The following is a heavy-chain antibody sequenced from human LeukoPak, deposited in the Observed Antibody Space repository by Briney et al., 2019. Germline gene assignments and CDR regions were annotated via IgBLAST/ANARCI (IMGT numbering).Heavy chain of an antibody. Sequence: AASVKVSCKASGGTFSSYAISWVRQAPGQGLEWMGGIIPIFGTANYAQKFQGRVTTTTDESTSTAYMELSSLRSEDTAVYYCARTAETIYYYDSSGYEPTFDYWGQGTLVTVSS. J-gene: IGHJ4*02. CDR2: IIPIFGTA. V-gene: IGHV1-69*05. CDR3: ARTAETIYYYDSSGYEPTFDY. D-gene: IGHD3-22*01. CDR1: GGTFSSYA.